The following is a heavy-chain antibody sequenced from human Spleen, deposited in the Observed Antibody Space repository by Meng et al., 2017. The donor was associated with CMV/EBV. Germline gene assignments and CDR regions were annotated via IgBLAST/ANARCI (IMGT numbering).Heavy chain of an antibody. D-gene: IGHD2-8*01. J-gene: IGHJ4*02. Sequence: CATSGFTFSSYNLNWVRQAPGRGLEWVSSFSSSSRYIYYADSVQGPFTISRDDAKNSLCLQMNSLRAEDTAVYYCASGSSGIVQSDYWGQGTLVTVSS. CDR1: GFTFSSYN. CDR2: FSSSSRYI. V-gene: IGHV3-21*01. CDR3: ASGSSGIVQSDY.